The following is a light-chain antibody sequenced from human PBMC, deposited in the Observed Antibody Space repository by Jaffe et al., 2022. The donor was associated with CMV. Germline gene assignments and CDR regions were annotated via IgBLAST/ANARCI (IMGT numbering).Light chain of an antibody. Sequence: QSALTQPASVSGSPGQSITISCTGTSSDIGGYDLVSWYQQHPGKAPKLVIYEVSRRPSGISSRFSGSKSGNTASLTISGLQAEDESDYYCCSYAGSSTYVMFGGGTKVTVL. J-gene: IGLJ3*02. CDR3: CSYAGSSTYVM. V-gene: IGLV2-23*02. CDR2: EVS. CDR1: SSDIGGYDL.